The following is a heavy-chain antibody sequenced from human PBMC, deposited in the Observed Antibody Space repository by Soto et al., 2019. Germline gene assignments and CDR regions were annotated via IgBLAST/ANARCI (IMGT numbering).Heavy chain of an antibody. Sequence: SETLSLTCTVSGGSVSSGSYQWSWIRQAPGKGLEWIGYVNFSGSTKYNPSLKSRVTISVDTSKNQFSLKLTSVTAADTALYFCARLQFYDFWSGSDPMDVWGQGTTVT. V-gene: IGHV4-61*01. CDR3: ARLQFYDFWSGSDPMDV. CDR2: VNFSGST. CDR1: GGSVSSGSYQ. J-gene: IGHJ6*02. D-gene: IGHD3-3*01.